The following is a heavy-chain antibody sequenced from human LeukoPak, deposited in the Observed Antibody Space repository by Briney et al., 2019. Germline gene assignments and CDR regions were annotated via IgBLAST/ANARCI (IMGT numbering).Heavy chain of an antibody. V-gene: IGHV3-21*01. D-gene: IGHD3-22*01. CDR1: GFIFSTYS. J-gene: IGHJ4*02. CDR2: ISSSRSLI. CDR3: ARVTGGFYSHFDY. Sequence: PGGSLRLSCAASGFIFSTYSMNWVRQAPGRGLEWVSSISSSRSLIYYADSVQGRFTISRDNAKNSLYLQMNSLRAEDTAVYYCARVTGGFYSHFDYWGQGTLFTVSS.